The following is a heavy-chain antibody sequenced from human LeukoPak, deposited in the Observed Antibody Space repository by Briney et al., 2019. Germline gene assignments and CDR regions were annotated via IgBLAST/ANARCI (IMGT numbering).Heavy chain of an antibody. Sequence: GGSLRLSCAASGFTFSSYWMSWVRQAPGKGLEWVANIKKDGSEKYYVDSVKGRFTISRDNSKNTLYLQMNSLRAEDTAVYYCAKIPYSSSFTFDYWGQGTLVTVSS. D-gene: IGHD6-13*01. CDR3: AKIPYSSSFTFDY. CDR1: GFTFSSYW. V-gene: IGHV3-7*01. J-gene: IGHJ4*02. CDR2: IKKDGSEK.